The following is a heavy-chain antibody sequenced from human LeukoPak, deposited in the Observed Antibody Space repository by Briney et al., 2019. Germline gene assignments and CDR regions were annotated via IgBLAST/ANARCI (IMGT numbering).Heavy chain of an antibody. D-gene: IGHD3-10*01. CDR3: AKEAYYSYYFDY. CDR2: ISWNSGSI. V-gene: IGHV3-9*01. CDR1: GFTFDDYA. J-gene: IGHJ4*02. Sequence: GGSLRLSCAASGFTFDDYAMHWVRQAPGKGLEWVSGISWNSGSIGYADSVKGRFTISRDNAKNSLYLQMNGLRAEDTALYYCAKEAYYSYYFDYWGQGTLVTVSS.